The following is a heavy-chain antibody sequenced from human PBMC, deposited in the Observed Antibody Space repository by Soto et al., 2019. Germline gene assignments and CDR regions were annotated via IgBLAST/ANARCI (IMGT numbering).Heavy chain of an antibody. Sequence: SVKVSCKASGGTFSSYAISWVRQAPGQGLEWMGGIIPIFGTANYAQKFQGRVTITADESTSTAYMELSSLRSEDTAVYYCAGQYTYYYDSTKKREFDPRGQGTLVTVSS. CDR1: GGTFSSYA. CDR2: IIPIFGTA. CDR3: AGQYTYYYDSTKKREFDP. V-gene: IGHV1-69*13. D-gene: IGHD3-22*01. J-gene: IGHJ5*02.